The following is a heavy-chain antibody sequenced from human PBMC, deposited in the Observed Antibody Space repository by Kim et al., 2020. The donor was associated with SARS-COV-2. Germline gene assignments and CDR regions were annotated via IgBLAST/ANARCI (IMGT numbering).Heavy chain of an antibody. CDR3: AIVAPYSSSPVNWFDP. J-gene: IGHJ5*02. D-gene: IGHD6-6*01. CDR1: GYTFTGYY. V-gene: IGHV1-2*02. CDR2: INPNSGGT. Sequence: ASVKVSCKASGYTFTGYYMHWVRQAPGQGLEWMGWINPNSGGTNYVQKFQGRVTMTRDTSISTAYMELSRLRSDDTAVYYCAIVAPYSSSPVNWFDPWGQGTLVTVSS.